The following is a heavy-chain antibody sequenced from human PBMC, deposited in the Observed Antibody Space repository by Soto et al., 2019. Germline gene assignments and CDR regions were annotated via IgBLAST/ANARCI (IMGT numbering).Heavy chain of an antibody. Sequence: GGSLRLSCVASGFSFSSQAMHWVRQAPGKGLEWVAAISNDGNRQLYADSVKDRFTISRDNSRNTLDLQMNNLRTEDTGVYFCARDIYSYGFVGTRDIWGQGTMVTVSS. J-gene: IGHJ3*02. V-gene: IGHV3-30-3*01. CDR2: ISNDGNRQ. CDR1: GFSFSSQA. CDR3: ARDIYSYGFVGTRDI. D-gene: IGHD5-18*01.